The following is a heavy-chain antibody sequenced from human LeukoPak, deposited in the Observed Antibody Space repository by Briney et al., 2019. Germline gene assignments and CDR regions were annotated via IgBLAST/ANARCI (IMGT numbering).Heavy chain of an antibody. Sequence: GGSLRLSCAASGITFSSYWMHWVRQAPGKGLVWVSRINSDGSDTTYADSVRGRFTISRDNAKNTLYLHMNSLGAEDTAVYYCASTYYYESSGYAGYWGQGTLVTVSS. CDR2: INSDGSDT. V-gene: IGHV3-74*03. J-gene: IGHJ4*02. D-gene: IGHD3-22*01. CDR3: ASTYYYESSGYAGY. CDR1: GITFSSYW.